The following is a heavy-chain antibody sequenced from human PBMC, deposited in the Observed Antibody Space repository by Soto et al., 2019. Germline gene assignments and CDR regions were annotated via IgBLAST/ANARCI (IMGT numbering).Heavy chain of an antibody. V-gene: IGHV1-69*01. D-gene: IGHD3-10*01. CDR2: VVPAFGTP. J-gene: IGHJ5*02. CDR3: VRDCVRGYGFGCELWFDP. CDR1: GGSFSSFA. Sequence: QVELAQSGAEVKKPGSSVNVSCKASGGSFSSFASSWVRQAPGQGLEWMGGVVPAFGTPNYAQSFRGRVTIAGDSRTGTAYMELTRLTSEDTAIYFCVRDCVRGYGFGCELWFDPWGHGTLVTVSS.